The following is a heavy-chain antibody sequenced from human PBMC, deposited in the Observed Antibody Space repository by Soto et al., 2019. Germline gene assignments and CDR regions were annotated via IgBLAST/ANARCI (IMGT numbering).Heavy chain of an antibody. J-gene: IGHJ3*02. CDR2: IYYSGST. CDR1: GGSISNGGYY. V-gene: IGHV4-31*03. D-gene: IGHD2-2*01. CDR3: ARSYCSSTSCYNDAFDI. Sequence: QVQLQESGPGLVKPSQTLSLTCTVSGGSISNGGYYWSWIRQHPGKGLEWIGYIYYSGSTYYNPSLKSRVTISVDTSKNQFSLKLSSVTAADTAVYYCARSYCSSTSCYNDAFDIWGQGTMVTVSS.